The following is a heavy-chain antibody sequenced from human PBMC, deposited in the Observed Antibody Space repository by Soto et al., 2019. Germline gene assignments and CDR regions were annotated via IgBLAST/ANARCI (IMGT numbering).Heavy chain of an antibody. CDR3: ARGSCSGGSCYFSFPFDY. D-gene: IGHD2-15*01. Sequence: ASVKVSCKASGYTFTSYYMHWLRQAPGQGLEWMGIINPSGGSTSYAQKFQGRVTMTRDTSTSTVYMELSSLRSEDTAVYYCARGSCSGGSCYFSFPFDYWGQGTLVTVSS. J-gene: IGHJ4*02. CDR1: GYTFTSYY. CDR2: INPSGGST. V-gene: IGHV1-46*03.